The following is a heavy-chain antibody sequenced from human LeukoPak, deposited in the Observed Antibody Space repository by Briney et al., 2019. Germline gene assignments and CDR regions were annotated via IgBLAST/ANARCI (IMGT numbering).Heavy chain of an antibody. Sequence: SETLSLTCTVSGGSISSYYWSWIRQPPGKGLEWIGYIYYSGSTNYNPSLKSRVTISVDTSKNQFSLKLSSVTAADTAVYYCARGDYDFWSAPSHMDVWGKGTTVTVSS. J-gene: IGHJ6*03. D-gene: IGHD3-3*01. CDR3: ARGDYDFWSAPSHMDV. CDR1: GGSISSYY. CDR2: IYYSGST. V-gene: IGHV4-59*01.